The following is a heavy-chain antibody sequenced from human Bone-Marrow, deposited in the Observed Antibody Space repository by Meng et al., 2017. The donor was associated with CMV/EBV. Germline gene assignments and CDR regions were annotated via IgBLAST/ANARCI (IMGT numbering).Heavy chain of an antibody. CDR2: IYYSGST. Sequence: SETLSLTCTVSGGSISSSSYYWGWLRQPPGKGLEWIGRIYYSGSTYYNPSLKSRVTISVDTSKNQFSRKLSSVTAADTAVYYCAPLTSIAAAGNWFDPWGQRTLVTASS. D-gene: IGHD6-13*01. CDR1: GGSISSSSYY. CDR3: APLTSIAAAGNWFDP. V-gene: IGHV4-39*01. J-gene: IGHJ5*02.